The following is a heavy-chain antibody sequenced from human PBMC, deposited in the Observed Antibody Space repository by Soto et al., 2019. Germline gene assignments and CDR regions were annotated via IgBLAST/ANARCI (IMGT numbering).Heavy chain of an antibody. CDR2: IWYDGSNK. V-gene: IGHV3-33*01. J-gene: IGHJ4*02. Sequence: QVQLVESGGGVVQPGRSLRLSCAASGFTFSSYGMHWVRQAPGKGLEWVAVIWYDGSNKYYADSVKGRFTISRDNSKNTLYLQMNSLRAEDTAVYYCARDRRWEQWLDRGALGYWGQGTLVTVSS. D-gene: IGHD6-19*01. CDR1: GFTFSSYG. CDR3: ARDRRWEQWLDRGALGY.